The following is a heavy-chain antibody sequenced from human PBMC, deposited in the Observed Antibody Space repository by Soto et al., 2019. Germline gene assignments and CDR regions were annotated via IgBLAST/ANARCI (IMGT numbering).Heavy chain of an antibody. Sequence: ASVKVSCKASGYTFTSYAMHWVRQAPGQRLEWMGWINAVIGTANYAQKFQGRVTITADESTSTAYMELSSLRSEDTAVYYCARDPPPSYGGNSDSDYWGQGTLVTVSS. D-gene: IGHD4-17*01. CDR3: ARDPPPSYGGNSDSDY. J-gene: IGHJ4*02. V-gene: IGHV1-3*01. CDR2: INAVIGTA. CDR1: GYTFTSYA.